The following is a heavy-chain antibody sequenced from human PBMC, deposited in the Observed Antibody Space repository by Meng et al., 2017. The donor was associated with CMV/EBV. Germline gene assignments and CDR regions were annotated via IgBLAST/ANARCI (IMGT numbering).Heavy chain of an antibody. Sequence: VQLLQSGAEVTNPGAEENVSCNASGYTFTRYGIRWVRQASGQGLECIGWISAPNGNTNDAQTLQTCDSMITHKFTCVAYVEPRSFCSDSTVVNYCPRELTIVRTYTGYWGQGTLVTVSS. V-gene: IGHV1-18*01. CDR2: ISAPNGNT. CDR1: GYTFTRYG. J-gene: IGHJ4*02. D-gene: IGHD3-10*01. CDR3: PRELTIVRTYTGY.